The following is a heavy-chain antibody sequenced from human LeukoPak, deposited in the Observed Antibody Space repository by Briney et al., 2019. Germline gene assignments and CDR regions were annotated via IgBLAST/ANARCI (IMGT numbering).Heavy chain of an antibody. CDR2: INSEGSST. Sequence: GSLRLSCAASGFTLSTYWMHWVRQAPGKGLVWVSRINSEGSSTTYADSVKGRFTISRDNAKNILYLQMNSLRAEDTAVYYCASGGSTKSAYWGQGTLVTVSS. CDR3: ASGGSTKSAY. V-gene: IGHV3-74*01. D-gene: IGHD2-8*01. CDR1: GFTLSTYW. J-gene: IGHJ4*02.